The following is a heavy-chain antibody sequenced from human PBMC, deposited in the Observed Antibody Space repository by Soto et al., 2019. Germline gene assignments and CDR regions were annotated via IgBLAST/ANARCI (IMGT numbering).Heavy chain of an antibody. D-gene: IGHD4-17*01. J-gene: IGHJ4*02. V-gene: IGHV3-30*18. CDR2: ISYDGSNK. Sequence: GGSLRLSCAASGFTFSSYGMHWVRQAPGKGLEWVAVISYDGSNKYYADSVKGRFTISRDNSKNTLYLQMNSLRAEDTAVYYCAKAPEYGAYAFDYWGQGTLVTVSS. CDR3: AKAPEYGAYAFDY. CDR1: GFTFSSYG.